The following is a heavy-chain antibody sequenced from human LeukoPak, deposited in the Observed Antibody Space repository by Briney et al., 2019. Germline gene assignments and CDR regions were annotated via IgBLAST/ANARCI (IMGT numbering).Heavy chain of an antibody. V-gene: IGHV1-2*02. J-gene: IGHJ5*02. D-gene: IGHD2-2*01. Sequence: ASVKVSCKASGYTFTGYYMHWVRQAPGQGLEWMGWINPNSGGTNYAQKFQGRVTMTRDTSISTAYMELSRLRSDDTAVYYCARGTLLYCSSTSCYPIRYWFDPWGQGTLVTVSS. CDR3: ARGTLLYCSSTSCYPIRYWFDP. CDR2: INPNSGGT. CDR1: GYTFTGYY.